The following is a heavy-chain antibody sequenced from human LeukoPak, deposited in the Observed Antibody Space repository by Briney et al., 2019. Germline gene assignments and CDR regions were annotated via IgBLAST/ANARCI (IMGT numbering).Heavy chain of an antibody. D-gene: IGHD3-22*01. J-gene: IGHJ4*02. V-gene: IGHV1-2*02. CDR2: INPNSGGT. Sequence: WASVKVSCKASGYXFTGYYMHWVRQAPGQGLEWMGWINPNSGGTNYAQKFQGRVTMTRDTSISTAYMELSRLRSDDTAVYYCASISHYDSNGYYYPAYWGQGTLVTVSS. CDR1: GYXFTGYY. CDR3: ASISHYDSNGYYYPAY.